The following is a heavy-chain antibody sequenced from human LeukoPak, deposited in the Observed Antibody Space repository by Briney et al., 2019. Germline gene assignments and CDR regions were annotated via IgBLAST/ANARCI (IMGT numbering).Heavy chain of an antibody. Sequence: SGTLSLTCAVYGGSFSGYYWSWIRQPPGKGLEWIGEINHSGSTNYNPSLKSRVTIAVDTSKIQFSLKLSSVTAADTAVYYCARGGAGYSYGKYYYYYYMDVWGKGTTVTVSS. CDR1: GGSFSGYY. J-gene: IGHJ6*03. V-gene: IGHV4-34*01. D-gene: IGHD5-18*01. CDR3: ARGGAGYSYGKYYYYYYMDV. CDR2: INHSGST.